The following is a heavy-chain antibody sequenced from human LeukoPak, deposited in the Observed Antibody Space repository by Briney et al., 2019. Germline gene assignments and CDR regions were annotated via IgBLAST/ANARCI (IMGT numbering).Heavy chain of an antibody. D-gene: IGHD3-22*01. J-gene: IGHJ3*02. CDR1: GGTFSSYA. CDR3: ARSRRGNYYDSSGYGDAFDI. CDR2: TIPILGIA. Sequence: SVKVSCKASGGTFSSYAISWVRQAPGQGLEWMGRTIPILGIANYAQKFQGRVTITADKSTSTAYMELSSLRSEDTAVYYCARSRRGNYYDSSGYGDAFDIWGQGTMVTVSS. V-gene: IGHV1-69*04.